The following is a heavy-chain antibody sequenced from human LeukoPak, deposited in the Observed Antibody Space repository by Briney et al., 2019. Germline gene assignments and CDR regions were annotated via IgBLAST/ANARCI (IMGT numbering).Heavy chain of an antibody. V-gene: IGHV4-59*12. CDR2: TSNSGST. Sequence: SETLSLTCTVSGGSISSYYWSWIRQTPGKGLEWIGYTSNSGSTNYNPSLKSRVTMSVDTSKNQFSLKLSSVTAADTAVYYCAREAPPGGYYDSSGYSLYYFDYWGQGTLVTVSS. CDR3: AREAPPGGYYDSSGYSLYYFDY. CDR1: GGSISSYY. J-gene: IGHJ4*02. D-gene: IGHD3-22*01.